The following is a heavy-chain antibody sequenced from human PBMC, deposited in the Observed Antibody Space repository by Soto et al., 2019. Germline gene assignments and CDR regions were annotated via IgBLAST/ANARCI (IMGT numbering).Heavy chain of an antibody. D-gene: IGHD3-10*01. Sequence: PLGSLRLSCAASGFTFSSYAMSWVRQAPGKGLEWVSAISGSGGSTYYADSVKGRFTISRDNSKNTLYLQMSRLKPEDTAVYYCAKTDRKLPLWFTIGDVWGQGTTVTVSS. V-gene: IGHV3-23*01. CDR1: GFTFSSYA. J-gene: IGHJ6*02. CDR3: AKTDRKLPLWFTIGDV. CDR2: ISGSGGST.